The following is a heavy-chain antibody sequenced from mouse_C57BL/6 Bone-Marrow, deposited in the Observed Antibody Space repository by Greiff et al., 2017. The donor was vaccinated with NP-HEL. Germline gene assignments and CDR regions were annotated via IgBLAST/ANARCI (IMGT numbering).Heavy chain of an antibody. CDR2: IDPETGGT. D-gene: IGHD1-1*01. J-gene: IGHJ3*01. Sequence: VKLQESGAELVRPGASVTLSCKASGYTFTDYEMHWVKQTPVHGLEWIGAIDPETGGTAYNQKFKGKAILTADKSSSTAYMELRSLTSEDSAVYYCTRYNYYGSSWFAYWGQGTLVTVSA. CDR1: GYTFTDYE. CDR3: TRYNYYGSSWFAY. V-gene: IGHV1-15*01.